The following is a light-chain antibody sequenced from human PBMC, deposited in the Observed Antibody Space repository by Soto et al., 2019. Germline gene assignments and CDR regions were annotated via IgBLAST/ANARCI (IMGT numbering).Light chain of an antibody. J-gene: IGKJ1*01. CDR2: GAS. Sequence: EMGLTQSPGTLSLSPGERATLSCRASQSVSSNYLAWYQQKPDQAPRLLIYGASIRATGIPDRFSGSESGTDFTLTISRLEPEDFAVYHCQQYASSPWTFGQGTTVEIK. CDR1: QSVSSNY. CDR3: QQYASSPWT. V-gene: IGKV3-20*01.